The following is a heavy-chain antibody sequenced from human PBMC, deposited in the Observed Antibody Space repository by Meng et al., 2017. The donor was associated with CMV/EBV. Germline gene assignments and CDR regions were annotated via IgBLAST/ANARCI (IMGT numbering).Heavy chain of an antibody. D-gene: IGHD5-12*01. CDR2: IWYDGSNK. J-gene: IGHJ4*02. Sequence: GGSLRLSCAASGFTFSSYGMHWVRQAPGKGLEWVSVIWYDGSNKYYADSVKGRFTISRDNSKNTLYLQMNSLRAEDTAVYYCATDGGIVDTILDYWGQGTLVTVSS. CDR3: ATDGGIVDTILDY. V-gene: IGHV3-33*08. CDR1: GFTFSSYG.